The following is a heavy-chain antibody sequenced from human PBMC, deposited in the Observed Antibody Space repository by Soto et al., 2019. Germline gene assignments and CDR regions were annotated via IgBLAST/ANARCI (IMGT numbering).Heavy chain of an antibody. D-gene: IGHD6-19*01. CDR2: ISASGGST. CDR3: ARGAVRPDS. Sequence: VQLLESGGGLEQPGGSLRLSCAASGFTFDSFAMTWVRQAPGKGLEWVSAISASGGSTFYADSVKGRFTISRDSSKNTLYLQMNSLRAEDTAVYYCARGAVRPDSWGQGTLVTVSS. CDR1: GFTFDSFA. J-gene: IGHJ4*02. V-gene: IGHV3-23*01.